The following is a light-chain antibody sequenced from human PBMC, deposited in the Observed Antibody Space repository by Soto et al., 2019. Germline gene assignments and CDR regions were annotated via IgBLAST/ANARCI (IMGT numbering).Light chain of an antibody. CDR2: GAS. Sequence: EIVLTQSPGTLSLSPGERATLSCRASQRVSSSLAWYQQKPGQAPRLLIYGASSRATGIPDRFSGSGSGTDFTLAISRLEPEDFAVYYCQQYGSSPPLTFGGGTKVESK. CDR3: QQYGSSPPLT. V-gene: IGKV3-20*01. CDR1: QRVSSS. J-gene: IGKJ4*01.